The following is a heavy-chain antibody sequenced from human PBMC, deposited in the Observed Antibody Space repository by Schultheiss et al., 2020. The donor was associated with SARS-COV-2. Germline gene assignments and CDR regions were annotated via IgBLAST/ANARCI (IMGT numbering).Heavy chain of an antibody. D-gene: IGHD4/OR15-4a*01. CDR3: ARGYGAANGMDV. CDR2: INHSGST. CDR1: GGSFSGYY. V-gene: IGHV4-34*01. J-gene: IGHJ6*02. Sequence: SETLSLTCAVYGGSFSGYYWSWIRQPPGKGLEWIGEINHSGSTNYNPSLKSRVTISVDKSKNQFSLKLSSVTAADTAVYYCARGYGAANGMDVWGQGTAVTVSS.